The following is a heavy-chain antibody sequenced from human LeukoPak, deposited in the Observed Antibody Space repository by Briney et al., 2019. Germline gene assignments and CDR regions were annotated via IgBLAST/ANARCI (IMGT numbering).Heavy chain of an antibody. J-gene: IGHJ4*02. CDR3: ASYFSYGSGRSC. V-gene: IGHV4-59*12. CDR2: IYYRGSA. D-gene: IGHD3-10*01. Sequence: SETLSLTCAVYGGSISSYYWSWIRQPPGKGLEYIGYIYYRGSANYNPSLKSRVTISVDTSKNQLSLKLTSVTAADTAVYYCASYFSYGSGRSCWGQGTLVTVSS. CDR1: GGSISSYY.